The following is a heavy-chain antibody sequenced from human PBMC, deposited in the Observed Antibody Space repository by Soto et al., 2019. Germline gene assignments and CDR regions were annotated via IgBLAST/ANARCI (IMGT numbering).Heavy chain of an antibody. J-gene: IGHJ4*02. CDR2: INYSGST. Sequence: SETLSLTCTVSGGSISRYYWSWIRQPPGKGLEGIGYINYSGSTNYNPSLKSRVTISVDTSKNQFSLKLSSVTAADTAVYYCASIPFGRIVVVPAAIPLWGQGTLVTVSS. D-gene: IGHD2-2*01. CDR1: GGSISRYY. CDR3: ASIPFGRIVVVPAAIPL. V-gene: IGHV4-59*01.